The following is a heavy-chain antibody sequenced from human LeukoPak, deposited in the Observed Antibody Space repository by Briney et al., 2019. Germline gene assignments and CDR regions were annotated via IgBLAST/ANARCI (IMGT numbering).Heavy chain of an antibody. CDR3: ARVDGYSGYDLFDY. J-gene: IGHJ4*02. CDR2: INPNSGGT. Sequence: ASVKVSCKASGYTFTGYYMHWVRQAPGQGLEWMGWINPNSGGTNYAQKFQGRVTMTRDTSISTAYMELSRLRSDDTAVCYCARVDGYSGYDLFDYWGQGTLVTVSS. D-gene: IGHD5-12*01. V-gene: IGHV1-2*02. CDR1: GYTFTGYY.